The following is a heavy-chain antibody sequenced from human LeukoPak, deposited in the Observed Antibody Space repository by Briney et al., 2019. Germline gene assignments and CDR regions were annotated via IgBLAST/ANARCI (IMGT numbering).Heavy chain of an antibody. J-gene: IGHJ4*02. Sequence: PSETLSLTCTGSGGSISSHYWSWIRQPAGKGLEWIGRIYTSGSTNYNPSLKSRVTMSVDTSKNQFSLKLSSVTAADTAVYYCARDLGAYYDGGGYFDYWGQGTLVTVSS. V-gene: IGHV4-4*07. CDR1: GGSISSHY. CDR2: IYTSGST. D-gene: IGHD3-22*01. CDR3: ARDLGAYYDGGGYFDY.